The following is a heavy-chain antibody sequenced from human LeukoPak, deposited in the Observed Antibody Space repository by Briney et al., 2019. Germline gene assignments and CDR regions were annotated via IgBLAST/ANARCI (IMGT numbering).Heavy chain of an antibody. V-gene: IGHV3-48*02. D-gene: IGHD2-21*02. J-gene: IGHJ5*02. Sequence: GGSLRLSCAASGFTFSSYSMNWVRQAPGKGLEWVSYIISSSSTIYYAGSVKGRFTISRDNAKNSLYLQMNSLRDEDTAVYYCARAKNPYCGGDCRWFDPWGQGTLVTVSS. CDR2: IISSSSTI. CDR1: GFTFSSYS. CDR3: ARAKNPYCGGDCRWFDP.